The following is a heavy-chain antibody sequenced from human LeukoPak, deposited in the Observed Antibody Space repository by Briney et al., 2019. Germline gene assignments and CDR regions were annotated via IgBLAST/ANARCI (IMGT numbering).Heavy chain of an antibody. CDR1: GFTFSSYA. J-gene: IGHJ4*02. CDR3: ARAGGSSGWYVWYFDY. V-gene: IGHV3-30*01. Sequence: PGRSLRLSCAASGFTFSSYAMYWVRQAPGKGLEWVAVISYDGSNKYYADSVKGRFTISRDNSKNTLYLQMNSLRAEDTAVYYCARAGGSSGWYVWYFDYWGQGTLVTVSS. CDR2: ISYDGSNK. D-gene: IGHD6-19*01.